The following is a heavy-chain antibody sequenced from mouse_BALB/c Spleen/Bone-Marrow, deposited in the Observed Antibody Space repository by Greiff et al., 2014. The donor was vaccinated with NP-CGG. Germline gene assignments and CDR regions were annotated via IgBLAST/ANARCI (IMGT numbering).Heavy chain of an antibody. CDR3: ARLDYDYDDVFYWYFDV. V-gene: IGHV4-1*02. CDR2: INPDSRTL. D-gene: IGHD2-4*01. Sequence: VQLKESGGGLVQPGGSLKLSCAASGFDFSRYWMSWVRQAPGKGLEWIGEINPDSRTLNYTPSLKDKFIISRDNAKNTLYLQMSKVRSEDTALYYCARLDYDYDDVFYWYFDVWGAGTTVTVSS. J-gene: IGHJ1*01. CDR1: GFDFSRYW.